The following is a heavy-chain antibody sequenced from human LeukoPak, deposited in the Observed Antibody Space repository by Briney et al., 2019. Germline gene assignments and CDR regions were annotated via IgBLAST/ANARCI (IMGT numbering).Heavy chain of an antibody. CDR3: ARGPRSGSYSYYYYMDV. Sequence: ASVKVSCKASGYTFTGHYMHWVRQAPGQGLEWMGWINPNSGGTNYAQKFQGRVTMTRDTSISTAYMELSGLRSDDTAVYYCARGPRSGSYSYYYYMDVWGKGTTVTVSS. CDR2: INPNSGGT. V-gene: IGHV1-2*02. CDR1: GYTFTGHY. J-gene: IGHJ6*03. D-gene: IGHD1-26*01.